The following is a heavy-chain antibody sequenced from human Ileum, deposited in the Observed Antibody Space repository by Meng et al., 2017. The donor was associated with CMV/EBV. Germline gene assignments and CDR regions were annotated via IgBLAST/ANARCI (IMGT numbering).Heavy chain of an antibody. CDR3: ARGVRGVTISSPYYYGMDV. J-gene: IGHJ6*02. Sequence: SETLSLTCTVSGGSINSYYWTWIRQLPGEGLEWIGYAYYSGSTNYNPSLKSRVTISVDTSKNQFSLRLTSVTAADTALYYCARGVRGVTISSPYYYGMDVWGQGTTVTVSS. V-gene: IGHV4-59*01. D-gene: IGHD3-10*01. CDR2: AYYSGST. CDR1: GGSINSYY.